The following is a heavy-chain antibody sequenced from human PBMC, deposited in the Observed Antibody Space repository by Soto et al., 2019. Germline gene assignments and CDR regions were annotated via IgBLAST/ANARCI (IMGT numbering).Heavy chain of an antibody. J-gene: IGHJ4*02. CDR3: AAAAIPVAGRHPDF. D-gene: IGHD6-19*01. CDR1: GYIFTNYA. CDR2: INVGTGNT. V-gene: IGHV1-3*01. Sequence: ASVKVSCKASGYIFTNYAIHWVRQAPGQRLEWVGWINVGTGNTKYSQNFQGRVTMTRDSSISTAYMELSSLRSDDTAVYFCAAAAIPVAGRHPDFWGQGTVVTVSS.